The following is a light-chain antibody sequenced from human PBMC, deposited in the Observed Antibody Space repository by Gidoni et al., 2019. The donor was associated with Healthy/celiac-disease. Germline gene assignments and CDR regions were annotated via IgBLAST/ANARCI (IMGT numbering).Light chain of an antibody. CDR3: QQANSFPRT. Sequence: DIKMTQSPSSVYASVGDSITITCRACQGISSWLDWYQQKPGKAPKLLISAASSLHSGVPSRFSVSGSGTDFTLAISSLQPEDFATYYCQQANSFPRTFGQGTKVGIK. CDR1: QGISSW. CDR2: AAS. J-gene: IGKJ1*01. V-gene: IGKV1-12*01.